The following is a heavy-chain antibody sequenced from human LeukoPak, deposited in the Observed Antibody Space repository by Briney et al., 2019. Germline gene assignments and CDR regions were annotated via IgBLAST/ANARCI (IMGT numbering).Heavy chain of an antibody. CDR1: RFTFDDYI. V-gene: IGHV3-43*01. J-gene: IGHJ3*02. Sequence: GGSLRLSCAASRFTFDDYIMHWVRQAPGKGLEWVSLISWDGETTYYADSVKGRFTTSRDNSKNSLYLQMNSLRSEDTALYYCAKARGLIGGAFDIWGQGTMVTVST. CDR2: ISWDGETT. CDR3: AKARGLIGGAFDI. D-gene: IGHD3-22*01.